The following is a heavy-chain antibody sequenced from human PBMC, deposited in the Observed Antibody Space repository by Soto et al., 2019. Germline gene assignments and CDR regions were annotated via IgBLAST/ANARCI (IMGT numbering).Heavy chain of an antibody. CDR2: ISGSGGST. V-gene: IGHV3-23*01. Sequence: EVQLLESGGGLVQPGGSLRLSCAASGFTFSSYAMSWVRQAPGKGLEWVSAISGSGGSTYYADSVKGRFTISRDNSKNTLYLQMNSLRAEETPVYYCAKDRNSGSYAGTFDYWGQGTLVTVSS. CDR1: GFTFSSYA. J-gene: IGHJ4*02. CDR3: AKDRNSGSYAGTFDY. D-gene: IGHD1-26*01.